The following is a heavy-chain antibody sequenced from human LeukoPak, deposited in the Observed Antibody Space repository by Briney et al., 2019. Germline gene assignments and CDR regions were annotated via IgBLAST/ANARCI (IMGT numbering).Heavy chain of an antibody. CDR3: ARDYYDSSGYHNLDY. Sequence: SETLSLTYTVSGGSISSSSYYWGWIRQPPGKGLEWIGSIYYSGSTYYNLPLKSRVTISVDTSKNQFSLKLSSVTAADTAVYYCARDYYDSSGYHNLDYWGQGTLVTVSS. V-gene: IGHV4-39*07. CDR2: IYYSGST. CDR1: GGSISSSSYY. J-gene: IGHJ4*02. D-gene: IGHD3-22*01.